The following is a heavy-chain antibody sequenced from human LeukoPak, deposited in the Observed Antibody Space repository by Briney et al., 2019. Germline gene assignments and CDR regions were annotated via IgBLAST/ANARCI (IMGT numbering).Heavy chain of an antibody. CDR2: TNPDGSIK. D-gene: IGHD3-3*01. J-gene: IGHJ4*02. Sequence: SGGSLRLSCAASGFIFGGYWMSWVRQAPGRGLEWVANTNPDGSIKYYVDSVNGRFTISRDNAKNSLYLQMNSLRAEDTAVYYCVSGFLQSLYWGQGTLVTVSP. CDR1: GFIFGGYW. CDR3: VSGFLQSLY. V-gene: IGHV3-7*01.